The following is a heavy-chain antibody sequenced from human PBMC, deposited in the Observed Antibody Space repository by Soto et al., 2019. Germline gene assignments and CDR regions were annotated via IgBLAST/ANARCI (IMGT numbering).Heavy chain of an antibody. J-gene: IGHJ4*02. V-gene: IGHV2-5*02. CDR1: GFSLTTSGVG. CDR2: IYWDDDK. Sequence: QITLNESGPTVVRPTETLTLTCRFSGFSLTTSGVGVGWIRQSPGKAPEWLALIYWDDDKRYSASLKRRLTITKDTSKNQVVLPVSDLDPTDTATYYCAHRVLRTVFGLVTTTAIYFDFWGQGTPVAVSS. D-gene: IGHD3-3*01. CDR3: AHRVLRTVFGLVTTTAIYFDF.